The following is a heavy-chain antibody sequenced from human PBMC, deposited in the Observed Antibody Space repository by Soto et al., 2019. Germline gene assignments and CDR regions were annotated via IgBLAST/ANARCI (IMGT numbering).Heavy chain of an antibody. D-gene: IGHD1-26*01. J-gene: IGHJ1*01. CDR3: ARENSGSYPQYFQH. CDR2: IIPIFGTA. CDR1: GGTFSSYA. V-gene: IGHV1-69*12. Sequence: QVQLVQSGAEVKKPGSSVKVFCKASGGTFSSYAISWVRQAPGQGLEWMGGIIPIFGTANYAQKFQGRVTITADESTSTAYMELSSLRSEDTAVYYCARENSGSYPQYFQHWGQGTLVTVSS.